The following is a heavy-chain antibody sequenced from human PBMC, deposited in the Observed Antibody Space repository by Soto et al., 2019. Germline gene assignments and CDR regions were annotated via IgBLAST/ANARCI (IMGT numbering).Heavy chain of an antibody. V-gene: IGHV1-3*01. CDR2: INAGHGDT. Sequence: QVQLVQSGTAVRKPGASVNVSCKASGYIITAYSIHWLRQAPGQGPEWVGWINAGHGDTKYSKRLHDRVTISRDTSANTAYMELTSLRSEDTAVYYCARGERNPDFWSGYFGRFDSWGQGTLVTVSS. D-gene: IGHD3-3*01. J-gene: IGHJ4*02. CDR3: ARGERNPDFWSGYFGRFDS. CDR1: GYIITAYS.